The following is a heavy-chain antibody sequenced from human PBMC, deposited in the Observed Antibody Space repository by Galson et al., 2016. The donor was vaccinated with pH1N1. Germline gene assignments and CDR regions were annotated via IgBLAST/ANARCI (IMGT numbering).Heavy chain of an antibody. CDR1: GGSIRSSNW. J-gene: IGHJ5*02. Sequence: TLSLTCAVSGGSIRSSNWWSWVRQPPGKGLEWIGEIYQTETTKYNPSLKSRVTLSLDKSKNQFSLKLTSVSAADTAAYFCARDGGDYGGAGQYKYFDTWGQGTLVTVSS. V-gene: IGHV4-4*01. D-gene: IGHD4-23*01. CDR3: ARDGGDYGGAGQYKYFDT. CDR2: IYQTETT.